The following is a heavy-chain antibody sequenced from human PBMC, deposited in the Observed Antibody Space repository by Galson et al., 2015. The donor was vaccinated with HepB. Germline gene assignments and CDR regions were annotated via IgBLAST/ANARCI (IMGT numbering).Heavy chain of an antibody. V-gene: IGHV3-23*01. D-gene: IGHD4-11*01. CDR2: IRGGGGIT. CDR3: AKNQGSHSHSYYCMDV. CDR1: GFTFSTNA. J-gene: IGHJ6*03. Sequence: SLRLSCAASGFTFSTNAMSWVRQAPGKGLEWVSLIRGGGGITYYADSVKGRFTISRDNSKNTLDLQMNSLRAEDTAVYYCAKNQGSHSHSYYCMDVWGKGTSVTVSS.